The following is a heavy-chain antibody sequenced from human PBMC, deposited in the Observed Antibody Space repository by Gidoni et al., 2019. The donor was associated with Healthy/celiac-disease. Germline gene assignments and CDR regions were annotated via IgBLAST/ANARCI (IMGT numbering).Heavy chain of an antibody. D-gene: IGHD5-18*01. J-gene: IGHJ6*02. CDR2: IIPIFGTA. Sequence: QVQLVQSGAEVKKPGSSVKVSCKASEGTFSSYAISWVRQAPGQGLEWMGGIIPIFGTANYAQKFQGRVTITADESTSTAYMELSSLRSEDTAVYYCASAGIQLWSDLLPVQYYYYYYGMDVWGQGTTVTVSS. CDR3: ASAGIQLWSDLLPVQYYYYYYGMDV. CDR1: EGTFSSYA. V-gene: IGHV1-69*01.